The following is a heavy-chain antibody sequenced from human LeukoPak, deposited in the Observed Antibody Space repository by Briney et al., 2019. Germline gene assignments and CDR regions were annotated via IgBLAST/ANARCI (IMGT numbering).Heavy chain of an antibody. J-gene: IGHJ3*02. CDR2: IYTSGST. CDR3: ARDWGSKSGDAFDI. D-gene: IGHD7-27*01. V-gene: IGHV4-4*07. CDR1: GGSISSYY. Sequence: PSETLSLTCTVSGGSISSYYWSWIRQPAGKGLEWIGRIYTSGSTNYNPSLESRVTMSVDTSKNQFSLKLSSVTAADTAVYYCARDWGSKSGDAFDIWGQGTMVTVSS.